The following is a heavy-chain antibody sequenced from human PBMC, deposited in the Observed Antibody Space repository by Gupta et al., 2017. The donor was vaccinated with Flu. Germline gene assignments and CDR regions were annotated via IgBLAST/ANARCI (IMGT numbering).Heavy chain of an antibody. V-gene: IGHV3-23*01. Sequence: EVQLLESGGGLVQPGGSLRLSCAASGFTFSSYAMSWVRQAPGKGLEWVSAISGSGGSTYYADSVKGRFTISRDNSKNTLYLQMNSLRAEDTAVYYCAKDGTYSSGWYWEQPSYGMDVWGQGTTVTVSS. CDR2: ISGSGGST. CDR1: GFTFSSYA. CDR3: AKDGTYSSGWYWEQPSYGMDV. J-gene: IGHJ6*02. D-gene: IGHD6-19*01.